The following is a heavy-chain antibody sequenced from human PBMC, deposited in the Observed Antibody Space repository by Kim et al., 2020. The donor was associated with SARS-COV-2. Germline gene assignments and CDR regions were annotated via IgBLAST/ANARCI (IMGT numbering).Heavy chain of an antibody. Sequence: SVKVSCKASGGTFSSYAISWVRQSPGQGLEWMGRIIPILGIANYAQKFQGRVTITADKSTSTAYMELSSLRSEDTAVYYCARGVGSGWYYYYYYGMDVWGQGATVTVS. CDR2: IIPILGIA. V-gene: IGHV1-69*04. CDR3: ARGVGSGWYYYYYYGMDV. CDR1: GGTFSSYA. J-gene: IGHJ6*02. D-gene: IGHD6-19*01.